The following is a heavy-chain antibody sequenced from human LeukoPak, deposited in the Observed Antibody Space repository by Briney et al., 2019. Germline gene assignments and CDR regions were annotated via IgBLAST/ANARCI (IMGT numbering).Heavy chain of an antibody. V-gene: IGHV5-51*01. Sequence: GESLKISCKGSGYSFTSYWIGWVRQMPGKGLECMGIIYPGDSYTRYSPSFQGQVTISADKSISTAYLQWSSLKASDTAMYYCARLGCSSTSCYAVSFWLFDYWGQGTLVTVSS. J-gene: IGHJ4*02. CDR1: GYSFTSYW. D-gene: IGHD2-2*01. CDR3: ARLGCSSTSCYAVSFWLFDY. CDR2: IYPGDSYT.